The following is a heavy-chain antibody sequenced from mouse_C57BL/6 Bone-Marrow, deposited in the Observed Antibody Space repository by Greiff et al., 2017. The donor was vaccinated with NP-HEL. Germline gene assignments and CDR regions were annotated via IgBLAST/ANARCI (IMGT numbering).Heavy chain of an antibody. Sequence: VQLQQSGPELVKPGASVKISCKASGYAFSSSWMNWVKQRPGKGLEWIGRIYPGDGDTNYNGKFKGKATLTADKSSSTAYMQLSSLTSEDSAVYCGARSMVKAYYYAMDYWGQGTSVTVSS. D-gene: IGHD2-2*01. J-gene: IGHJ4*01. CDR2: IYPGDGDT. CDR1: GYAFSSSW. V-gene: IGHV1-82*01. CDR3: ARSMVKAYYYAMDY.